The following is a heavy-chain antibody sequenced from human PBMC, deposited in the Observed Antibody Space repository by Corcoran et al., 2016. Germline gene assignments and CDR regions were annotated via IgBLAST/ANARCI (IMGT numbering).Heavy chain of an antibody. V-gene: IGHV1-3*01. CDR3: AGAPEVGAGGNYFDY. D-gene: IGHD1-26*01. Sequence: QVQLVQSGAEVKKPGASVKVSCKASGYTFTSYAMHWVRQAPGQRLEWMGWINAGNGNTKYSQKFQGRVTITRDTSASTAYMELSSLRSEDTAVYYCAGAPEVGAGGNYFDYWGQVTLVTVSS. J-gene: IGHJ4*02. CDR1: GYTFTSYA. CDR2: INAGNGNT.